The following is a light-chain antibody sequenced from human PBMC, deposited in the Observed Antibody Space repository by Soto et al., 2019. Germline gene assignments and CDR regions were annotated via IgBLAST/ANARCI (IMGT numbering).Light chain of an antibody. CDR3: QQLDTYPP. CDR2: GAS. CDR1: QSVSSN. J-gene: IGKJ3*01. Sequence: EIVLTQSPATLSVSPGERATLSGRASQSVSSNLAWSQQNPGQAPRLLIYGASIRATGIPARFSGSGSGTDFTLTISSLQPEDFATYYRQQLDTYPPFGPGTKVDIK. V-gene: IGKV3-15*01.